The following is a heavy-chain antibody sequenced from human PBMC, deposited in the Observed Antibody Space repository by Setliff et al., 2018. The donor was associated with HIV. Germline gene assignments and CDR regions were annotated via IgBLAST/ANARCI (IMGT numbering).Heavy chain of an antibody. V-gene: IGHV4-61*03. D-gene: IGHD1-1*01. J-gene: IGHJ4*02. CDR1: GDSVSSRSYY. CDR2: IYYSGST. CDR3: AQLGMVDDFDY. Sequence: SETLSLTCTVSGDSVSSRSYYWSWIRQPPGKGLERIGYIYYSGSTNYNPSLKSRVTISVDTSKNHFPLKLRSVTAADTAVYYCAQLGMVDDFDYWGQGTLVTVSS.